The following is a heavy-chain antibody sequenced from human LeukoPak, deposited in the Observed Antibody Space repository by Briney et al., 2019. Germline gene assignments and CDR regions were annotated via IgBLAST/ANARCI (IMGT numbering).Heavy chain of an antibody. CDR1: GGSISSGGYS. CDR2: INHSGST. J-gene: IGHJ4*02. Sequence: SQTLSLTCAVSGGSISSGGYSWSWIRQPPGKGLEWIGEINHSGSTNYNPSLKSRVTISVDTSKNQFSLKLSSVTAADTAVYYCARRQYYYGSGSYSGYFDYWGQGTLVTVSS. CDR3: ARRQYYYGSGSYSGYFDY. D-gene: IGHD3-10*01. V-gene: IGHV4-30-2*01.